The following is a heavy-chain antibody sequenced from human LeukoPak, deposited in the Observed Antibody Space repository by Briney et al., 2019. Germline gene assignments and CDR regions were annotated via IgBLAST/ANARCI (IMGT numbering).Heavy chain of an antibody. J-gene: IGHJ4*02. Sequence: GGSLRLSCAASGFTLSSYAMSWVRQAPGKGLEWVSAISGGGSSTYYADSVKGRFTISRDNSKNTLYLQMNSLRAEDTAVYYCAKGSTVSGWNYWGQGTLVTVSS. CDR1: GFTLSSYA. V-gene: IGHV3-23*01. D-gene: IGHD6-19*01. CDR2: ISGGGSST. CDR3: AKGSTVSGWNY.